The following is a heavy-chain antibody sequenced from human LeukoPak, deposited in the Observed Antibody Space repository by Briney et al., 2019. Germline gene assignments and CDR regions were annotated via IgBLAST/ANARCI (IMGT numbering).Heavy chain of an antibody. Sequence: PSETLSLTCTVSGGSISSGGYYWSWIRQHPGKGLEWIGYIYYSGSTYYNPSLKSRVTISVDTSKNQFSLKLSSVTAADTAVYYCARDLYGGNAFGGRGLNDAFDIWGQGTMVTVSS. D-gene: IGHD4-23*01. J-gene: IGHJ3*02. CDR1: GGSISSGGYY. CDR2: IYYSGST. V-gene: IGHV4-31*03. CDR3: ARDLYGGNAFGGRGLNDAFDI.